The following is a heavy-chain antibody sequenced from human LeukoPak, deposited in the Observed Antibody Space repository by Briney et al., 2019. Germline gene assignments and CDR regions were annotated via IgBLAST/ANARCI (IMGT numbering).Heavy chain of an antibody. D-gene: IGHD3-22*01. CDR3: ARGWNYYDSSGYCNWFDP. J-gene: IGHJ5*02. CDR1: GGSISSYY. V-gene: IGHV4-59*01. CDR2: IYYSGST. Sequence: SETLSLTCTVSGGSISSYYWSWIRQPPGKGLEWIGYIYYSGSTNYNPSLKSRVTISVDTSKNQFSLKLSSVTAADTAVYYCARGWNYYDSSGYCNWFDPWGQGTLVTVSS.